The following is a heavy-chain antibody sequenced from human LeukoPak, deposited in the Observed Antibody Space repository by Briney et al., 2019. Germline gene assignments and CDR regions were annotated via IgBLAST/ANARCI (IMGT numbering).Heavy chain of an antibody. V-gene: IGHV3-30*03. J-gene: IGHJ5*02. CDR3: AREEEGFDP. CDR2: ISYDGSNK. Sequence: GGSLRLSCAASGFTFSSYGMHWVRQAPGKGLEWVAVISYDGSNKYYADSVKGRFTISRDNSKNTLYLQMNSLRAEDTAVYYCAREEEGFDPWGQGTLVTVSS. CDR1: GFTFSSYG.